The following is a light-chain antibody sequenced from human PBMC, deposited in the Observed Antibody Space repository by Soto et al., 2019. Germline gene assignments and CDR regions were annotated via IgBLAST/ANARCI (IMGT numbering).Light chain of an antibody. V-gene: IGLV4-69*01. J-gene: IGLJ2*01. CDR2: LNSDGSH. Sequence: QSVLTQSPSASASLGASVKLTCTLSSGHSSYAIAWHQQQPEKGPRNLMKLNSDGSHSKGDGIPDRFSGSSSGAERYLTISSLQYEDEADYYCQTWGTGVVFGGGTKLTVL. CDR3: QTWGTGVV. CDR1: SGHSSYA.